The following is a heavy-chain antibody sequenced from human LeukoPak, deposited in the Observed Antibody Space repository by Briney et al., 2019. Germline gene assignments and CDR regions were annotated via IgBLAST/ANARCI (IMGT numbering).Heavy chain of an antibody. D-gene: IGHD6-19*01. CDR1: GYTFTSYG. V-gene: IGHV1-18*01. CDR2: ISAYNGNT. J-gene: IGHJ6*03. CDR3: ARGVSAVAGNYYYYYMDV. Sequence: GASVKVSCKASGYTFTSYGISWVRQAPGQGLEWMGWISAYNGNTNYAQKLQGRVTMTTDTSTSTAYMELRSLRSDDTAVHYCARGVSAVAGNYYYYYMDVWGKGTTVTVSS.